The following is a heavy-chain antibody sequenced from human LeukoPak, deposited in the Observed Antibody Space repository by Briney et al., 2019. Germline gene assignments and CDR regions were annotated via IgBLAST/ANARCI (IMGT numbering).Heavy chain of an antibody. Sequence: GGSLRLSCAAPGFTFSSYWMSWVRQAPGKGLEWVANIKQDGSEKYYVDSVKGRFTISRDNAKSSLYLQMNSLRAEDTAVYYCASSKWELLLHFDYWGQGTLVTVSS. CDR2: IKQDGSEK. V-gene: IGHV3-7*02. J-gene: IGHJ4*02. D-gene: IGHD1-26*01. CDR1: GFTFSSYW. CDR3: ASSKWELLLHFDY.